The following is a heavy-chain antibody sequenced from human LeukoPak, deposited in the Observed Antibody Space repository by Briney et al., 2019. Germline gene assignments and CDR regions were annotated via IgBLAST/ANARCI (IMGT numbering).Heavy chain of an antibody. J-gene: IGHJ4*02. CDR2: IYTGGTI. CDR1: GFTVRDNY. D-gene: IGHD6-19*01. CDR3: ARDAPRHQQWLVI. V-gene: IGHV3-66*01. Sequence: LSGGSLRLSCAASGFTVRDNYMSWARQAPGKGLEWVSVIYTGGTILYADSVKGRFTISRDSSQNTLYLHMTSLRAEDTAVYYCARDAPRHQQWLVIWGQGTQVTVSS.